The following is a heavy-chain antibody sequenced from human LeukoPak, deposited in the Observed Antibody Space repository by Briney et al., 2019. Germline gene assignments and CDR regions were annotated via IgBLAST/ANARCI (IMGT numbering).Heavy chain of an antibody. V-gene: IGHV1-8*01. CDR1: GYTFTNYD. D-gene: IGHD3-22*01. Sequence: GASVTVSYKASGYTFTNYDSNWVRQAPGQGREWLGWMNPNRGKTGYPQKFQGRVTMSRNTSISIAYMGLSSLRSVDTAVYYCARGLRHYYDSSGYYPDAFDIWGQGTMVTASS. CDR2: MNPNRGKT. CDR3: ARGLRHYYDSSGYYPDAFDI. J-gene: IGHJ3*02.